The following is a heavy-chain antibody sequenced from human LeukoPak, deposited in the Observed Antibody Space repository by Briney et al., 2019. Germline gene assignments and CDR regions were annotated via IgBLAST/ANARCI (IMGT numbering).Heavy chain of an antibody. CDR2: VYYSGST. V-gene: IGHV4-38-2*01. CDR3: ARNDSSGYFDY. Sequence: PSETLSLTCAVSDYSISSGDYWGWMRQPPGKGLEWIGSVYYSGSTHYSPSLKSRVTISVDTSKNQFSLKLRSVTAADTALYYCARNDSSGYFDYWGQGTLVTVSS. D-gene: IGHD3-22*01. CDR1: DYSISSGDY. J-gene: IGHJ4*02.